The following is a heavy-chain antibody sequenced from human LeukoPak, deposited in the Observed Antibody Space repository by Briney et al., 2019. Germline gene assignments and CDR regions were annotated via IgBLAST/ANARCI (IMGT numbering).Heavy chain of an antibody. CDR1: GFTFSSYA. CDR2: TSGSGGST. Sequence: GGSLRLSCAASGFTFSSYAMSWVRQAPGKGLEWVSATSGSGGSTYYADSVKGRFTIPRDNSKNTLYLQMNSLRAEDTAVYYCAKDQGSSWYRGNWFDPWGQGTLVTVSS. J-gene: IGHJ5*02. CDR3: AKDQGSSWYRGNWFDP. V-gene: IGHV3-23*01. D-gene: IGHD6-13*01.